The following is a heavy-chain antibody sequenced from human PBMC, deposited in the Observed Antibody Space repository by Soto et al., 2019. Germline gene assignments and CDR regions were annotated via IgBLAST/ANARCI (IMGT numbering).Heavy chain of an antibody. V-gene: IGHV1-69*01. CDR2: IIPIFGTT. J-gene: IGHJ4*02. Sequence: QVQVVQSGAEVKKPGSSVKVSCKASGGTFSNYAISWVRQAPGQGLEWMGGIIPIFGTTNYPQKSQGRVTITADEPTSTSYMELGSLRSEDTAVYFCVARRYCSNGTCQDYFDYWGQGTLVTVSS. CDR1: GGTFSNYA. D-gene: IGHD2-15*01. CDR3: VARRYCSNGTCQDYFDY.